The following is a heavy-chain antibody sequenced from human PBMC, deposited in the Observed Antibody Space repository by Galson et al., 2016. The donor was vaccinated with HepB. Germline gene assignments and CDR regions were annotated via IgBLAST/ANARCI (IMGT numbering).Heavy chain of an antibody. CDR3: ATIYIYDHDY. J-gene: IGHJ4*02. D-gene: IGHD5-18*01. Sequence: SLRLSCADSGFIFRSYAMNWVRQAPGKGLEWLAVISNDGSNKYYADSVKGRFTISRDNSKNTLYLQVSSLRAEDSAVYYCATIYIYDHDYWGQGTLVTVSS. CDR2: ISNDGSNK. CDR1: GFIFRSYA. V-gene: IGHV3-30-3*01.